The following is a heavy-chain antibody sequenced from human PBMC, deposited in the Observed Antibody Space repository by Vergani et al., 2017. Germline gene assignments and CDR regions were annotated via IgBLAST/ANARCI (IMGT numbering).Heavy chain of an antibody. D-gene: IGHD6-19*01. CDR1: GGSFSGYY. CDR3: ARGSPGFYSSGRLFDY. J-gene: IGHJ4*02. V-gene: IGHV4-34*01. Sequence: QVQLQQWGAGLLKPSETLTLTCAVYGGSFSGYYWSWIRQPPGKGLEWIGEINHSGSTNYNPSLKSRVTISVDTSKNQFSLKLSSVTAADTAVYYCARGSPGFYSSGRLFDYWGQGTLVTVSS. CDR2: INHSGST.